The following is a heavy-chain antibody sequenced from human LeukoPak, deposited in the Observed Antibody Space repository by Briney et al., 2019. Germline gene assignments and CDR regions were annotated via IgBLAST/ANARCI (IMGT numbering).Heavy chain of an antibody. Sequence: GGSLRLSCAASGLTFDDRGMSWVRQAPGKGLEWVSVIYSGGSTHYADSVKGRFTISRDNSKNTLYLQMNSLRAEDTAVYYCARDRLHYDSLTGYPADWGQGTLVTVSS. V-gene: IGHV3-66*01. CDR1: GLTFDDRG. CDR2: IYSGGST. D-gene: IGHD3-9*01. J-gene: IGHJ4*02. CDR3: ARDRLHYDSLTGYPAD.